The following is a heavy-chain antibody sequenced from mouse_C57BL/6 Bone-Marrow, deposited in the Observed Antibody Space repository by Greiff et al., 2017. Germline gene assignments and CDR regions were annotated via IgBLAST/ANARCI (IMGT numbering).Heavy chain of an antibody. Sequence: QVQLQQPGAELVRPGTSVTLSCKASGYTFTSYWMHWVKQRPGQGLEWIGVIDPSDSYTNYNQTFKGKATLTVDTSSSTAYMHLSSRTSVDSAVYYCARGSRGFAYGGQGTLVTVSA. J-gene: IGHJ3*01. D-gene: IGHD3-1*01. V-gene: IGHV1-59*01. CDR3: ARGSRGFAY. CDR2: IDPSDSYT. CDR1: GYTFTSYW.